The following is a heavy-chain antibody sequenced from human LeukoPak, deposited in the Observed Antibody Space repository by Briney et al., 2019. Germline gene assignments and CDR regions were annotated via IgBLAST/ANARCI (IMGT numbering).Heavy chain of an antibody. V-gene: IGHV3-48*03. J-gene: IGHJ5*02. CDR1: GFTFSSYE. CDR3: ARDRYKGQAVVAASVYFDP. Sequence: PGGSLRLSCAASGFTFSSYEMNWVRQAPGKGLEWVSYISSSGSTIYYADSVKGRFTISRDNAKNSLYLQMNSLRAEDTAVYYCARDRYKGQAVVAASVYFDPWGQGTLVTVSS. CDR2: ISSSGSTI. D-gene: IGHD2-15*01.